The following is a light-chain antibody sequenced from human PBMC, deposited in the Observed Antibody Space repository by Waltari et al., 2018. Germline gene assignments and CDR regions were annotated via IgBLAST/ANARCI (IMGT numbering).Light chain of an antibody. J-gene: IGKJ1*01. Sequence: AIRITQSPSSLSASTGDRVTVTCRASQDVRAYLAWYQQNPGKAPKLLIFAASTLQTGVPSRFSGSGSGTDFTLTISSLQSEDFTTYCCQQSFSSPWTFGPGTQV. CDR3: QQSFSSPWT. V-gene: IGKV1-8*01. CDR1: QDVRAY. CDR2: AAS.